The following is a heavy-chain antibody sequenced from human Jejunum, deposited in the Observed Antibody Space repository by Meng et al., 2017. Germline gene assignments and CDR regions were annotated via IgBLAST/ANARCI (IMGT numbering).Heavy chain of an antibody. CDR3: ARGINFYDAAAYSFENYFDH. V-gene: IGHV4-4*02. J-gene: IGHJ4*02. D-gene: IGHD2/OR15-2a*01. CDR1: GGSITTNHW. Sequence: QVQLQESGPGLVQPSGTLSLPGDVSGGSITTNHWWSWVRQPPGKGLEWIGEIYFTGTTNYNPSLKSRVTMSVDQSKNQVSLKLTSVSAADTAVYFCARGINFYDAAAYSFENYFDHWSQGALVTVSS. CDR2: IYFTGTT.